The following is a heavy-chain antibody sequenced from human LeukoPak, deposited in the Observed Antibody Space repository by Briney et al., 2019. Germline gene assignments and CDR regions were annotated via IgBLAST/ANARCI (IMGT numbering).Heavy chain of an antibody. CDR1: GFTFSSYG. D-gene: IGHD5-12*01. Sequence: PGGSLRLSCAASGFTFSSYGMHWVRQAPGKGLEWVAVIWYDGSNEYYADSVKGRFTISRDNSKNTLYLQMNSLRAEDTAVYYCARGRGGYDPFDYWGQGTLVTVSS. CDR2: IWYDGSNE. J-gene: IGHJ4*02. CDR3: ARGRGGYDPFDY. V-gene: IGHV3-33*01.